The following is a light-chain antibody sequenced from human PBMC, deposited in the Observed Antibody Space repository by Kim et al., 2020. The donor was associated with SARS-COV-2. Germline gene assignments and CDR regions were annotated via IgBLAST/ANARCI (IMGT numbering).Light chain of an antibody. Sequence: ASVGDRVTITCRASQGIGSDLTWYQQKLGKAPKLLIYDASRLQNGVPSRFSGSGSGTDFTLTISSLQPEDFATYYCLQDYTFPRTFGQGTKVDIK. CDR3: LQDYTFPRT. CDR2: DAS. CDR1: QGIGSD. J-gene: IGKJ1*01. V-gene: IGKV1-6*01.